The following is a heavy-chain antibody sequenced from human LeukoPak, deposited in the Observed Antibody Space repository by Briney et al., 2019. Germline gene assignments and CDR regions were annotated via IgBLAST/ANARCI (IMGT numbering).Heavy chain of an antibody. Sequence: SETLSLTCTVSGGSISSGGYYWSWIRQHPGKGLEWIGYIYYSGSTYYNPSLKSRVTISVDTSKNQFSLKLNSVTAADTAVYYCARDLRGGYCSSTSCTPYGMDVWGQGTTVTVSS. D-gene: IGHD2-2*01. CDR3: ARDLRGGYCSSTSCTPYGMDV. CDR2: IYYSGST. J-gene: IGHJ6*02. V-gene: IGHV4-31*03. CDR1: GGSISSGGYY.